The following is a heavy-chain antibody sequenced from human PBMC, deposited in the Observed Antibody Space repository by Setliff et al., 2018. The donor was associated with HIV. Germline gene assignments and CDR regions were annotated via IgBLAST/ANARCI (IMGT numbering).Heavy chain of an antibody. CDR1: GVAISGSTYY. CDR2: VHYTGSS. V-gene: IGHV4-39*01. D-gene: IGHD1-26*01. CDR3: ARHYNVNYYVRKDFDY. J-gene: IGHJ4*02. Sequence: PSETLSLTCAATGVAISGSTYYWAWIRQSPGRGLQWIGSVHYTGSSYRNPSLKSRLTISVDTSRNQFSLKLSSLTAADTAVYYCARHYNVNYYVRKDFDYWGQGILVTVSS.